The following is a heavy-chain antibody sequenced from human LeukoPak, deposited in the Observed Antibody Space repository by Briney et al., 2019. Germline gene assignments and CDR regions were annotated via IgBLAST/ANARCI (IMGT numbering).Heavy chain of an antibody. CDR2: IYYSGST. D-gene: IGHD6-19*01. J-gene: IGHJ4*02. CDR1: GGSISSSSYY. Sequence: SETLSLTCTVSGGSISSSSYYWGWIRQPPGKGLEWIGSIYYSGSTYYNPSLKSRVTISVDTSKNQFSLKLSSVTAADTAVYYCARRGGYCSGASDYWGQGTLVTVSS. CDR3: ARRGGYCSGASDY. V-gene: IGHV4-39*07.